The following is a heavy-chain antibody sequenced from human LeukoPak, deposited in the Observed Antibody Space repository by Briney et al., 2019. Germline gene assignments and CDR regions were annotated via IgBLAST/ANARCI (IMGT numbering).Heavy chain of an antibody. J-gene: IGHJ3*02. CDR2: IYYSGST. CDR1: GGSISSGDYY. Sequence: SETLSLTCSLSGGSISSGDYYWSWIRQPPGKGLEWIGYIYYSGSTYYNPSLKSRVTVSVDTSKNQFSLKLSSVTAADTAVYYCARVVPAAIGAFDIWGQGTMVTVSS. V-gene: IGHV4-30-4*08. CDR3: ARVVPAAIGAFDI. D-gene: IGHD2-2*02.